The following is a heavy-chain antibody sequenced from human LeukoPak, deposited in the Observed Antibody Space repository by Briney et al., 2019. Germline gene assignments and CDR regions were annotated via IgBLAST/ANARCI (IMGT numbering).Heavy chain of an antibody. D-gene: IGHD3-22*01. V-gene: IGHV3-23*01. Sequence: PGGSLRLSCAASGFTFSSYAMSWVRQAPGKGLEWVSAISGSGGSTYYADSVKGRFTIPRDNSKNTLYLQMNSLRAEDTAVYYCAKISRDYYDSSGYYRDWGQGTLVTVSS. CDR2: ISGSGGST. J-gene: IGHJ4*02. CDR1: GFTFSSYA. CDR3: AKISRDYYDSSGYYRD.